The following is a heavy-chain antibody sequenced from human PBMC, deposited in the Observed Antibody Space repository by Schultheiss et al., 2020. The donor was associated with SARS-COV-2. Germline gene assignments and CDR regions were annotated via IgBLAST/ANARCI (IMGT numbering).Heavy chain of an antibody. Sequence: GGSLRLSCAASGFAVSSNYMSWVRQASGKGLEWVGRIRSKANSYATAYAASVKGRFTISRDNAKESLYLQMSSLRAEDTARYYCVRREEPSVGSGWFDTWGQGTLVTVSS. V-gene: IGHV3-73*01. D-gene: IGHD2-15*01. CDR3: VRREEPSVGSGWFDT. J-gene: IGHJ5*02. CDR1: GFAVSSNY. CDR2: IRSKANSYAT.